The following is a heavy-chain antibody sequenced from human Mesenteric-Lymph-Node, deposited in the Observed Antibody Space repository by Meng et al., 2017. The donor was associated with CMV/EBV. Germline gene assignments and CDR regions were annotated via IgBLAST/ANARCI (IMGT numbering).Heavy chain of an antibody. V-gene: IGHV3-23*01. D-gene: IGHD3-22*01. CDR3: AKSPASGYYYFDY. CDR1: GFTFDDSA. J-gene: IGHJ4*02. CDR2: ISGSGGGT. Sequence: GESLKISCAASGFTFDDSAMHWVRQAPGKGLEWVSGISGSGGGTYYADSVKGRFTISRDSSKNTLYLQMNSLRAEDTAVYYCAKSPASGYYYFDYWGQGTLVTVSS.